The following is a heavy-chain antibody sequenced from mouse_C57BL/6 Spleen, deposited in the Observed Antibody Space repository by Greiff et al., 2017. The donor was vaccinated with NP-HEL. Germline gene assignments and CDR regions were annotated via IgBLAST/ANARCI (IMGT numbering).Heavy chain of an antibody. CDR1: GYTFTSYW. J-gene: IGHJ4*01. CDR3: ARSAYYGSSYHAMDY. Sequence: VQLQQPGAELVKPGASVKLSCKASGYTFTSYWMHWVKQRPGQGLEWIGMIHPNSGSTNYNEKFKSKATLTVDKSSSTAYMQLSSLTSEDSAVYYCARSAYYGSSYHAMDYWGQGTSVTVSS. D-gene: IGHD1-1*01. V-gene: IGHV1-64*01. CDR2: IHPNSGST.